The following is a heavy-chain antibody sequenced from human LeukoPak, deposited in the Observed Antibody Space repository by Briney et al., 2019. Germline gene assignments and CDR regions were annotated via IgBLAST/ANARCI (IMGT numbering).Heavy chain of an antibody. CDR3: ATDPYQSYGSGSWGY. CDR1: GYTLTELS. CDR2: FDPEDGET. D-gene: IGHD3-10*01. V-gene: IGHV1-24*01. Sequence: ASVKVSCKLSGYTLTELSMHWVRQAPGKGLEWMGGFDPEDGETIYAQKFQGRVTMTEDTSTDTAYMELSSLRSEDTAVYYCATDPYQSYGSGSWGYWGQGTLVTVSS. J-gene: IGHJ4*02.